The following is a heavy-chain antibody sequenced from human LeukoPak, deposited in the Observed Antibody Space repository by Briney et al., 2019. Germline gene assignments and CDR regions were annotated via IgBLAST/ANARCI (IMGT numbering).Heavy chain of an antibody. J-gene: IGHJ6*03. CDR1: GGSISSGSCY. Sequence: SQTLSLTCTVSGGSISSGSCYWSWIRQPAGKGLEWIGRIYTSGSTNYNPSLKSRVTISVDTSKNQFSLKLSSVTAADTAVYYCAREDYYYMDVWGKGTTVTVSS. V-gene: IGHV4-61*02. CDR3: AREDYYYMDV. CDR2: IYTSGST.